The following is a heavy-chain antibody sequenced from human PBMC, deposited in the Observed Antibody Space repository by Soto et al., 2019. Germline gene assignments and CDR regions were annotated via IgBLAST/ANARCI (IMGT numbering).Heavy chain of an antibody. Sequence: HPGGSLRLSCAASGFTFSSYAMSWVRQAPGKGLEWVSAINGSGGSTYYADSVKGRFNISRDNSKNTLYLQMNSLRAEDTAVYYCAKPGIGVSWYYFDYWGQGTLVTVSS. V-gene: IGHV3-23*01. CDR1: GFTFSSYA. CDR3: AKPGIGVSWYYFDY. J-gene: IGHJ4*02. CDR2: INGSGGST. D-gene: IGHD6-13*01.